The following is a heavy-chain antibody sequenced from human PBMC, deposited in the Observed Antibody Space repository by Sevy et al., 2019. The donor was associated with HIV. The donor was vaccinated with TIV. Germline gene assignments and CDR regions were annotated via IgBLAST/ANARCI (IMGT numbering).Heavy chain of an antibody. CDR3: ARGRVAAPTLTSVFGVADGTYFDY. D-gene: IGHD3-3*01. CDR2: IDHSGST. V-gene: IGHV4-34*01. Sequence: SETLSLTCAVYGGSFSGYYWSWIRQPPGKGLEWIGEIDHSGSTNYNPSLKSRVTTSVDTSKNQFSLKLSSVTAADTALYYCARGRVAAPTLTSVFGVADGTYFDYWGQGTQVTVSS. J-gene: IGHJ4*02. CDR1: GGSFSGYY.